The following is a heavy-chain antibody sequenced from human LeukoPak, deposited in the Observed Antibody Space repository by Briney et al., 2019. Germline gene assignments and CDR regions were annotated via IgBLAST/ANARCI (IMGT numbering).Heavy chain of an antibody. D-gene: IGHD3-16*02. CDR1: GFTFSTAG. Sequence: PGGSLRLSCAGSGFTFSTAGLTWVRQTPGKGLEWVGHIKSRNDGGTTDYAAPVTGRFTISRDDSKNTVYLQMSSLKTEDTAVYYCATANTYYDYVWGSARYIYWGQGTLVTVSS. V-gene: IGHV3-15*01. J-gene: IGHJ4*02. CDR3: ATANTYYDYVWGSARYIY. CDR2: IKSRNDGGTT.